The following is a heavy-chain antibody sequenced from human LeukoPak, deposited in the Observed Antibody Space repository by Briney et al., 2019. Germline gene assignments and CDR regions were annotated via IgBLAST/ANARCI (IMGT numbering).Heavy chain of an antibody. J-gene: IGHJ4*02. CDR1: GYTFTSYG. CDR2: ISAYNGNT. CDR3: ARDSLGYCSNTSCYLFDY. Sequence: ASVKVSCKASGYTFTSYGISWVRQAPGQGLEWMGWISAYNGNTNYAQKLQGRVTMTTDTSTSTAYMEPRSLRSDDTALYYCARDSLGYCSNTSCYLFDYWGQGTLVTVSS. V-gene: IGHV1-18*01. D-gene: IGHD2-2*01.